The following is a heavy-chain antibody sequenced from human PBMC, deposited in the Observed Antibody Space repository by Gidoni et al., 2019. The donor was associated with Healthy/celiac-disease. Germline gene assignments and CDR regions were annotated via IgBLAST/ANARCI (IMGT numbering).Heavy chain of an antibody. CDR2: IGGRGGST. J-gene: IGHJ4*02. CDR1: GFTFSSYA. Sequence: EVQLLESGGGLVQPGGSLRLSCAASGFTFSSYAMSWVRQAPGKGLEWVSAIGGRGGSTYYADSVKGRFTISRDNSKNTLYLQMTSLRAEDTAVYYCAKDPKGNYGGNSGSNYWGQGTLVTVSS. CDR3: AKDPKGNYGGNSGSNY. D-gene: IGHD4-17*01. V-gene: IGHV3-23*01.